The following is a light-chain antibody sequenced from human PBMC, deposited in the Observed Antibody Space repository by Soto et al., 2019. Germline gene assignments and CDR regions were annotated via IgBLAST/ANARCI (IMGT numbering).Light chain of an antibody. J-gene: IGKJ1*01. CDR3: LQHYVYPWT. V-gene: IGKV1-17*01. Sequence: DVQMTQSPSSLSASVGDRVAITCRASQNIGRFLNWYQQKPGKVPKRLIYAASSLQSGVPSRFSGSGSGTEFTFTISSLQPEDFATYYCLQHYVYPWTFGQGTKV. CDR1: QNIGRF. CDR2: AAS.